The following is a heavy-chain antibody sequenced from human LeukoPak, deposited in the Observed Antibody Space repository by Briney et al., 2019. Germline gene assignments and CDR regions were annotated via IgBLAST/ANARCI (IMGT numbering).Heavy chain of an antibody. CDR3: AKEGGNYSFDS. J-gene: IGHJ4*02. CDR2: ILYDGRNT. CDR1: GFTFSRYG. D-gene: IGHD4-23*01. Sequence: GGSLRLSCAASGFTFSRYGVHWVRQAPGKGLEWVAVILYDGRNTLFADSVKGRFTISRDNSKNTVYLQMNSLRAEDTAVYYCAKEGGNYSFDSWGQGTLVTVSS. V-gene: IGHV3-30*18.